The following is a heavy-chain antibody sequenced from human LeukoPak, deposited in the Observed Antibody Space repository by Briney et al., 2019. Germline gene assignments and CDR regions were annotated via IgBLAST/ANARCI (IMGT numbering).Heavy chain of an antibody. CDR1: GGSFSGYY. CDR3: AGGSGYADY. Sequence: SETLSLTCAVYGGSFSGYYWSWIRQPPGKGLEWIGEINHSGSTNYNPSLKSRVTISVDTSKNQFSLKLSSVTAADTAVYYCAGGSGYADYWGQGTLVTVSS. J-gene: IGHJ4*02. D-gene: IGHD3-3*01. V-gene: IGHV4-34*01. CDR2: INHSGST.